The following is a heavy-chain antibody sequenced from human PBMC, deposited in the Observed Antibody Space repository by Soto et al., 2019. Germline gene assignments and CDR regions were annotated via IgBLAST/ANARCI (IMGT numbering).Heavy chain of an antibody. CDR3: ASVTYLFAP. J-gene: IGHJ5*02. D-gene: IGHD3-16*02. CDR1: GYTFTSYD. Sequence: QVQLVQSGAEVKKPGASVKVSCKASGYTFTSYDINWGRQATGQWREWMGWMNPNSGNTGYAQKFQGSVTMTRNTSISQAYMELSSLSSKETAVYYCASVTYLFAPWGQGTLVTVS. V-gene: IGHV1-8*01. CDR2: MNPNSGNT.